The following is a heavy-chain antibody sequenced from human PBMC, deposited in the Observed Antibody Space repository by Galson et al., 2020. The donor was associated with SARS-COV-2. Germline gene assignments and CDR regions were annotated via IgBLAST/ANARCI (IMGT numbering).Heavy chain of an antibody. D-gene: IGHD2-15*01. CDR2: IYSSGST. Sequence: SETLSLTCSVSGGSVSSTSFKWGWIRQAPGKGLEWIGSIYSSGSTYSNPSLKSRVTMSLDTSKNHFSLKLSSVTAADTAVYYCAREVVVVVATNWFDPWVQGTLVTVSS. CDR3: AREVVVVVATNWFDP. J-gene: IGHJ5*02. V-gene: IGHV4-39*02. CDR1: GGSVSSTSFK.